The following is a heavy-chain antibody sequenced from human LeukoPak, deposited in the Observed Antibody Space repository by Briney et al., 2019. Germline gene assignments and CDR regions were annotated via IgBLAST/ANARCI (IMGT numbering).Heavy chain of an antibody. D-gene: IGHD4-17*01. CDR2: ISGSGGST. CDR3: AKDQDYGDHSDAFDI. CDR1: GFTFSGYA. V-gene: IGHV3-23*01. J-gene: IGHJ3*02. Sequence: GGSLRLSCAASGFTFSGYAMSWVRQAPGKGLEWVSAISGSGGSTYYADSVKGRFTISRDNSKNTLYLQMNSLRAEDTAVYYCAKDQDYGDHSDAFDIWGQGTVVTVSS.